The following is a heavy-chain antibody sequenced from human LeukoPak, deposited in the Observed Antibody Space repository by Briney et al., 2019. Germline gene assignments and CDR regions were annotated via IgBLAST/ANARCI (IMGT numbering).Heavy chain of an antibody. D-gene: IGHD6-13*01. J-gene: IGHJ4*02. Sequence: ASVKVSCKASGYTFTSYYIHWVRQAPGQGLEWMGIINPSGGSTSYAQKFQGRVTMTRDTSTSTVYMELSSLRSEDTAVYYCAREGRQLVIDYWGQGTLVTVSS. V-gene: IGHV1-46*01. CDR1: GYTFTSYY. CDR3: AREGRQLVIDY. CDR2: INPSGGST.